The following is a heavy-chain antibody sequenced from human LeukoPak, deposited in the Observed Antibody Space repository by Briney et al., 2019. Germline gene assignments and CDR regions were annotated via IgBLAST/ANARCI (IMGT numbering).Heavy chain of an antibody. Sequence: GGSLRLSCAASGFTFSTYTMNWVRQAPGKGLEWVSSISSFSTYMYYADSVKGRFTISRDNAKNSLYLQMNSLRVEDTAVYYCARRIAGRRVDYFDYWGQGTLVTVSS. CDR1: GFTFSTYT. J-gene: IGHJ4*02. CDR2: ISSFSTYM. D-gene: IGHD6-6*01. V-gene: IGHV3-21*01. CDR3: ARRIAGRRVDYFDY.